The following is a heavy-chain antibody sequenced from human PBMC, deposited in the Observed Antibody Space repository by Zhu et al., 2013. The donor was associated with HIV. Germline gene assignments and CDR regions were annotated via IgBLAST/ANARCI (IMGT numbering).Heavy chain of an antibody. J-gene: IGHJ3*02. CDR3: ARVPVRSGFYDAFDI. CDR1: GGTFRNYG. D-gene: IGHD3-22*01. Sequence: QVQLVQSGAEVKKPGSSVKVSCKASGGTFRNYGVNWVRQAPGQGLEWTGGIIPILGTSNYAQKFQGRLTISADELTSTVYMELSRLRSDDTAVYYCARVPVRSGFYDAFDIWGQGTMVTVSS. V-gene: IGHV1-69*01. CDR2: IIPILGTS.